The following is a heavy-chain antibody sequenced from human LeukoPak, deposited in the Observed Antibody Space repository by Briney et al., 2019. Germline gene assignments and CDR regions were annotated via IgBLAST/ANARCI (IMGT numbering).Heavy chain of an antibody. V-gene: IGHV5-51*01. J-gene: IGHJ4*02. CDR3: ARGWPQSYDF. CDR1: GYTFRSYW. D-gene: IGHD5-24*01. Sequence: LGESLKISCKRTGYTFRSYWSACVRQMPGKGLEWMGIIYPPDSDTRYSPSFQGQVTISADKSVSTAYLQWHSLKASDTAIYYWARGWPQSYDFWGQGTLVTVSS. CDR2: IYPPDSDT.